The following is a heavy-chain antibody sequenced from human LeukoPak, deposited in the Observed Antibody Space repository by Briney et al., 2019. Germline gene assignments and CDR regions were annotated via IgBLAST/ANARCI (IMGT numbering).Heavy chain of an antibody. CDR2: ISGSGGST. D-gene: IGHD4-17*01. CDR3: ARFPVREVTIDY. CDR1: GFTFSSYA. V-gene: IGHV3-23*01. Sequence: GGSLRLSCAASGFTFSSYAMSWVRQAPGKGLEWVSAISGSGGSTYYADSVKGRFIISRDNSRNTLYLQMDSLRAEDTAVYYCARFPVREVTIDYWGQGTLVTVSS. J-gene: IGHJ4*02.